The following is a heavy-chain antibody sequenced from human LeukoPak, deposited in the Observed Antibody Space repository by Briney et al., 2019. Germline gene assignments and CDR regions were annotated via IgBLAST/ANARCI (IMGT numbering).Heavy chain of an antibody. CDR3: ARHYSQWLVLPDY. J-gene: IGHJ4*02. Sequence: PSETLSLTCTVSGGSISSSSYYWGWIRQPPGKGLEWIGSIYYSGSTYYNPSLKSRVTISVDTSKNQFSLKLSSVTAADTAVYYCARHYSQWLVLPDYWGQGTLVTVSS. CDR1: GGSISSSSYY. CDR2: IYYSGST. D-gene: IGHD6-19*01. V-gene: IGHV4-39*07.